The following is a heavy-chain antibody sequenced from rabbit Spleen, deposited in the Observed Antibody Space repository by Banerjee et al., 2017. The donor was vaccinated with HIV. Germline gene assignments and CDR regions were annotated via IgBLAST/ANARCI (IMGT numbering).Heavy chain of an antibody. D-gene: IGHD4-2*01. Sequence: QDQLVESGGGLVQPEGSLTLTCKASGFDFSSNAMCWFRQAPGKGPEWIGCIYTGNGHTHYASWAKGRFTISKTSSTTVTLQMTSLTAADTATYFCARDAGTYDYIDGYFNLWGPGTLVTVS. CDR2: IYTGNGHT. J-gene: IGHJ4*01. CDR3: ARDAGTYDYIDGYFNL. V-gene: IGHV1S47*01. CDR1: GFDFSSNA.